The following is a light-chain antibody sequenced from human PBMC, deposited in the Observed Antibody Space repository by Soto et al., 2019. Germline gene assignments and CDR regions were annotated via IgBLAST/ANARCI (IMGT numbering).Light chain of an antibody. Sequence: QSVLTQPPSASGTPGQRVTISCSGSSSNIESNTVYWYQQLPGMAPRLLIHTNDRRPSGVPDRFSGSRSGTSASLAISGLQFEDEADYHCSSWDDNLDAVVFGAGTKVTVL. J-gene: IGLJ1*01. CDR2: TND. CDR3: SSWDDNLDAVV. V-gene: IGLV1-44*01. CDR1: SSNIESNT.